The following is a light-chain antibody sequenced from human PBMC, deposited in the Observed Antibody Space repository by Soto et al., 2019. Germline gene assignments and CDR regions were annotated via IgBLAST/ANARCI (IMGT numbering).Light chain of an antibody. CDR2: EVS. J-gene: IGLJ1*01. CDR1: SSDVGGYNY. Sequence: QSALTQPPSASGSPEQSVTISCTGTSSDVGGYNYVSWYQQHPGKAPKLMIYEVSKRPSGVPDRFSGSKSGNTASLTVSGLQAEDEADYYCSSYAGSNNSLFGTGTKLTVL. CDR3: SSYAGSNNSL. V-gene: IGLV2-8*01.